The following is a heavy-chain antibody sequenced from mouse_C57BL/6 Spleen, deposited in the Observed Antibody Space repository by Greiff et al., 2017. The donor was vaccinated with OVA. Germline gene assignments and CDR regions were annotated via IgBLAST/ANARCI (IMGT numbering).Heavy chain of an antibody. CDR1: GFTFSDYY. J-gene: IGHJ1*03. V-gene: IGHV5-16*01. CDR2: INYDGSST. CDR3: ARIYYDYDGGYFDV. Sequence: EVQRVESAGGLVQPGSSMKLSCTASGFTFSDYYMAWVRQVPEKGLEWVAHINYDGSSTYYLDSLKSRFIISRDNTKNILYLQMSSLKSEDTATYYCARIYYDYDGGYFDVWGTGTTVTVSS. D-gene: IGHD2-4*01.